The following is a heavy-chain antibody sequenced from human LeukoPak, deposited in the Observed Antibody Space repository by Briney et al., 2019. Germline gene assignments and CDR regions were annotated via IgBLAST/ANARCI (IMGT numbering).Heavy chain of an antibody. V-gene: IGHV1-69*13. CDR2: IIPIYGTI. CDR1: GATFNNYA. J-gene: IGHJ4*02. D-gene: IGHD1-7*01. CDR3: ARVGDENIRRGELLLRRCYFDY. Sequence: SVKVSCKTSGATFNNYAFSWVRQAPGQGLEWMGGIIPIYGTIHFAEKFQGRVTISADEFTSTVYMQLSSLRSEDTAMYYCARVGDENIRRGELLLRRCYFDYWGQGTLVTVSS.